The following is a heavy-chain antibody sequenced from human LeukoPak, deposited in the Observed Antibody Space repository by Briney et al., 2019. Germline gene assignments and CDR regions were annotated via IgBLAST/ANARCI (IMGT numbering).Heavy chain of an antibody. CDR1: GDSFISDTYY. D-gene: IGHD1-1*01. CDR2: ISYTGST. Sequence: SETLSLTCSVSGDSFISDTYYWGWIRQPPGKGLEWIGSISYTGSTYYSPSLKSRVTISVDTSRRQSSLRLTSVTAADTAVYYCARGGTTGTTRLDYWGQGTLVTVSS. CDR3: ARGGTTGTTRLDY. V-gene: IGHV4-39*01. J-gene: IGHJ4*02.